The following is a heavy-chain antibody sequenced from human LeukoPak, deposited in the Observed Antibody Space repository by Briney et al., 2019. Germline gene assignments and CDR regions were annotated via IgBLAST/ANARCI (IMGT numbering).Heavy chain of an antibody. D-gene: IGHD5-24*01. CDR1: GYTFTSYA. CDR2: INAGNGNT. V-gene: IGHV1-3*01. CDR3: ASGVATIMDYYYYGMDV. Sequence: GASVKVSCKASGYTFTSYAMHWVRQAPGQRLEWMGWINAGNGNTKYSQKFQGRVTITRDTSASTAYMELSSLRSEDTAVYYCASGVATIMDYYYYGMDVWGQGTTVTVSS. J-gene: IGHJ6*02.